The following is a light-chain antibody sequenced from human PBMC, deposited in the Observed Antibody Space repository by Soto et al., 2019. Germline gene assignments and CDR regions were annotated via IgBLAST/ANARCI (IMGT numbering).Light chain of an antibody. CDR1: SSDVGGYNY. CDR2: DVS. Sequence: QSALTQPASVSGSPGQSITISCTGTSSDVGGYNYVSWYQHHPGKAPKLMIYDVSNRPSGVSNRFSGSKSGNTASPTISGLQAEDEADYYCSSYTSSSTGVFGGGTKVTVL. CDR3: SSYTSSSTGV. V-gene: IGLV2-14*03. J-gene: IGLJ3*02.